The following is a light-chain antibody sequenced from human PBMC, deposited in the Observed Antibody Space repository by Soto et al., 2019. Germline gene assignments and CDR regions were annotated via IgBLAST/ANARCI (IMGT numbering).Light chain of an antibody. Sequence: DIQMTQSPSTLSASVGDRVTITCRASQSISNWLTWYQQKPGKAPKLLIYKASSLESGVPSRFSGSGSGTEFTLTITSLQPDDFATYYCQQYNSYPYTFGQGTKLEIK. V-gene: IGKV1-5*03. CDR3: QQYNSYPYT. J-gene: IGKJ2*01. CDR1: QSISNW. CDR2: KAS.